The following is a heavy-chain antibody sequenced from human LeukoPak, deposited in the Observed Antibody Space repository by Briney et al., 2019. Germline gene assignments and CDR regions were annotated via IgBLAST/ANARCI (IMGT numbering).Heavy chain of an antibody. D-gene: IGHD3-3*01. V-gene: IGHV4-4*07. CDR2: VSASGNT. CDR3: ATGLAANYDFNCFDP. J-gene: IGHJ5*02. Sequence: PSQTLSLTCTVSGVSISTNYWTWIRQPAGRGLEWIGRVSASGNTRYNPSLESRVTMSVDTSKNQFSLSLTSVTAADTGVYFCATGLAANYDFNCFDPWGQGTLVTVSS. CDR1: GVSISTNY.